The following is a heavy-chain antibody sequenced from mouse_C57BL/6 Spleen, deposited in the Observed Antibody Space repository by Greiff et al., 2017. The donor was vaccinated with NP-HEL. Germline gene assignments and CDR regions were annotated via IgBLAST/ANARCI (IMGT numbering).Heavy chain of an antibody. CDR3: ARWGLSYFDY. CDR2: IYPGDGDT. CDR1: GYAFSSSW. Sequence: VQLQQSGAELVKPGASVKISCKASGYAFSSSWMNWVKQRPGKGLGWIGQIYPGDGDTNYNGKFKGKATLTADKSSSTAYMQLSSLTSEDSAVYFCARWGLSYFDYWGQGTTLTVSS. V-gene: IGHV1-80*01. D-gene: IGHD2-2*01. J-gene: IGHJ2*01.